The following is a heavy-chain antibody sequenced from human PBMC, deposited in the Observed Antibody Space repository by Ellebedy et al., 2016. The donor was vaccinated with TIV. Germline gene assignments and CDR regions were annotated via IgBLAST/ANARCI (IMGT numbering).Heavy chain of an antibody. D-gene: IGHD6-13*01. J-gene: IGHJ5*02. V-gene: IGHV1-2*02. CDR3: AREEGPISSSWYSRRHLDP. CDR2: INTYSGGT. Sequence: ASVKVSCKASGYTFTGYYMHWVRQAPGQGLEWMGCINTYSGGTNYAQTFQGRVTMTRDTSISTAYMEMSSLGSDDTAVYSCAREEGPISSSWYSRRHLDPWGQGTLVTVSS. CDR1: GYTFTGYY.